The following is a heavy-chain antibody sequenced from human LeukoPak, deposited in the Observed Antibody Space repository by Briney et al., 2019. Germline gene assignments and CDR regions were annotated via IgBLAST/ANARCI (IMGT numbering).Heavy chain of an antibody. J-gene: IGHJ5*02. V-gene: IGHV4-4*07. Sequence: SETLSLTCTVSGGSISSYYWSWIRQPAGKGLEWIGRIYTSGSTTYNPSLKSRFTISVDTSKNQFSLKVISVTAADTAVYYCARDVIAAAGSFDPWGQGTLVTVSS. D-gene: IGHD6-13*01. CDR1: GGSISSYY. CDR2: IYTSGST. CDR3: ARDVIAAAGSFDP.